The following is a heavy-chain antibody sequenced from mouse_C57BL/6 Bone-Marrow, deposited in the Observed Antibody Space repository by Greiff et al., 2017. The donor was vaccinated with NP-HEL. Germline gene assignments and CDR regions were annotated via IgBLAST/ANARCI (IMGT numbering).Heavy chain of an antibody. Sequence: EVQLVESGGGLVKPGGSLKLSCAASGFTFSDYGMHWVRQAPEKGLEWVAYISSGSSTIYYVDTVKGRFTISRDNAKNTLFLQMTSLRSEDTAMYYCARPYYYGSRRILYYFDYWGQGTTLTVSS. CDR2: ISSGSSTI. D-gene: IGHD1-1*01. V-gene: IGHV5-17*01. CDR3: ARPYYYGSRRILYYFDY. CDR1: GFTFSDYG. J-gene: IGHJ2*01.